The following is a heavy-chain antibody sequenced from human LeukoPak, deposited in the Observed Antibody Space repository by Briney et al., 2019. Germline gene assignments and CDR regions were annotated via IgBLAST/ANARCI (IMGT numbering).Heavy chain of an antibody. J-gene: IGHJ4*02. CDR3: AKDSNSAPRFLDY. CDR1: GFTFRSYG. D-gene: IGHD4-11*01. Sequence: AGRSLRLSCAASGFTFRSYGMHWVRQAPGKGLEWVAVISYDGSNKYYADSVKGRFTISRDNSKNTLYLQVDSLRTEDAAVYYCAKDSNSAPRFLDYWGQGALVTVSS. CDR2: ISYDGSNK. V-gene: IGHV3-30*18.